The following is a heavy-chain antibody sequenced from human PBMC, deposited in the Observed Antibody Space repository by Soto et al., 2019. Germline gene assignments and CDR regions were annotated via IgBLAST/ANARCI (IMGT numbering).Heavy chain of an antibody. CDR3: ARNNARSIVVVPAANAWFDP. CDR2: ISAYNGNT. CDR1: GYTFTSYG. J-gene: IGHJ5*02. Sequence: QVQLVQSGAEVKKPGASVKVSCKASGYTFTSYGISWVRQAPGQGLEWMGWISAYNGNTNYAQKLQGRVTMTTDTSTSTAYMEVRSLRSDDTAVYYCARNNARSIVVVPAANAWFDPWGQGTLVTVSS. D-gene: IGHD2-2*01. V-gene: IGHV1-18*01.